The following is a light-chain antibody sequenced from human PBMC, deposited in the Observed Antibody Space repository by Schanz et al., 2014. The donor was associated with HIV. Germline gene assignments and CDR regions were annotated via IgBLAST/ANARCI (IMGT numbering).Light chain of an antibody. CDR1: TGTVTSGHF. Sequence: QTVVTQEPSLTVSPGGTVTPTCGSSTGTVTSGHFPYWFQQKPGQAPRTLIYDTTNRHSWTPARFSGSLLGGKAALTLSRAQTEDEADYYCMLSFGAGVVFGGGTKLTVL. V-gene: IGLV7-46*01. CDR3: MLSFGAGVV. J-gene: IGLJ2*01. CDR2: DTT.